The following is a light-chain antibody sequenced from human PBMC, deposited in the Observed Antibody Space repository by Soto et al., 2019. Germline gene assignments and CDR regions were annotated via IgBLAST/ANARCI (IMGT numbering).Light chain of an antibody. CDR2: DAS. J-gene: IGKJ1*01. CDR3: QQCVTAPLT. V-gene: IGKV3-20*01. Sequence: EIVLTQSPGTLSLSPGERATLSCRASQSLSKNYLAWYQHKPGQAPRLLIHDASNRATGIPDRFSGGGSGTDFTLTISSLEPEDSAVYYCQQCVTAPLTFGPGTKVEI. CDR1: QSLSKNY.